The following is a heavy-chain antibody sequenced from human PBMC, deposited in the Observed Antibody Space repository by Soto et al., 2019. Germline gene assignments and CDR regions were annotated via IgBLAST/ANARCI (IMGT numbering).Heavy chain of an antibody. Sequence: QITLKESGPPLVRPAQTLTLTCAFSGFSLTTTRMGVAWIRQPPRNALEWLALIYWYDDKRYSPSLKNRLTVSKDTSTNRVVLTITNTRPDDTGTYFCTHAGDFDLLSFDRWGPGTLVSVSS. V-gene: IGHV2-5*01. D-gene: IGHD2-15*01. CDR3: THAGDFDLLSFDR. CDR2: IYWYDDK. CDR1: GFSLTTTRMG. J-gene: IGHJ4*02.